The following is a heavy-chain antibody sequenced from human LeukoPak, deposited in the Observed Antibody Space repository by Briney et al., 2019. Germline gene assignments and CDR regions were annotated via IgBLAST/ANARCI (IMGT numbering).Heavy chain of an antibody. J-gene: IGHJ6*03. V-gene: IGHV3-30*02. CDR3: AKGNDFWSGYFRDYYYYYYIDV. D-gene: IGHD3-3*01. CDR2: IRYDGSNK. Sequence: GGSLRLSCAASGFTFSSYGMHWVRQAPGKGLEWVAFIRYDGSNKYYADSVKGRFTISIDNSKNTLYLQMNSLRAEDTAVYYCAKGNDFWSGYFRDYYYYYYIDVWGKGTTVTLSS. CDR1: GFTFSSYG.